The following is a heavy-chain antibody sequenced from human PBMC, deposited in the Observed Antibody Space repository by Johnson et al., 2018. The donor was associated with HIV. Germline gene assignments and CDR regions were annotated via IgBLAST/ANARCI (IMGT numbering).Heavy chain of an antibody. CDR3: AKALWLAEKFDAFDI. J-gene: IGHJ3*02. CDR2: ISWNSGSI. D-gene: IGHD6-19*01. CDR1: GFTFDDYA. Sequence: VQLVESGGGVVQPGRSLGLSCAASGFTFDDYAMHWVRQVPGKGLEWVSYISWNSGSIGYVDSVKGRFTISRDNAKNSLYLQMNSLRAEDTAVYYCAKALWLAEKFDAFDIWGQGTMVSVYS. V-gene: IGHV3-9*01.